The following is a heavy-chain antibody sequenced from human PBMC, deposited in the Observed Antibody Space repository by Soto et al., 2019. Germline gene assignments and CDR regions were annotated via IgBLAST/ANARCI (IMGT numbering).Heavy chain of an antibody. D-gene: IGHD3-3*01. V-gene: IGHV3-23*01. CDR3: ARDWTGDTCPCLDV. Sequence: EVQLLESGGGLVQPGGSLRLSCAAAGFTFSNYALTWVRQSPGKGLEWVSTFSGSGGSTYYADSVRGRFTISRDNSKNTLFLQMNSLRVEDTAIYYCARDWTGDTCPCLDVWGQWTTVSVSS. J-gene: IGHJ6*02. CDR1: GFTFSNYA. CDR2: FSGSGGST.